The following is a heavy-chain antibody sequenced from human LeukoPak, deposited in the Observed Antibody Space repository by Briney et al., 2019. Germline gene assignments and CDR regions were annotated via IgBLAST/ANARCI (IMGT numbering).Heavy chain of an antibody. V-gene: IGHV4-61*02. D-gene: IGHD6-19*01. CDR3: ARACSGCMAVAGTGFDP. CDR1: GGSISSGSYY. J-gene: IGHJ5*02. Sequence: PSETLSLTCTVSGGSISSGSYYWSWIRQPAGKGLEWIGRIYTSGSTNYNPSLKSRVTISVDKSKNQFSLKLSSVTAADTAVYYCARACSGCMAVAGTGFDPWGQGTLVTVSS. CDR2: IYTSGST.